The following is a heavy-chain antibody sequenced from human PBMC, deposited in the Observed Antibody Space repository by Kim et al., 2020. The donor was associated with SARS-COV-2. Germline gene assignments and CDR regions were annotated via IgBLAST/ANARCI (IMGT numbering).Heavy chain of an antibody. D-gene: IGHD3-10*01. CDR3: ATVEDRFGESRAFDI. J-gene: IGHJ3*02. Sequence: QKFQGRVTMTEDTSTDTAYMELSSLRSEDTAVYYCATVEDRFGESRAFDIWGQGTMVTVSS. V-gene: IGHV1-24*01.